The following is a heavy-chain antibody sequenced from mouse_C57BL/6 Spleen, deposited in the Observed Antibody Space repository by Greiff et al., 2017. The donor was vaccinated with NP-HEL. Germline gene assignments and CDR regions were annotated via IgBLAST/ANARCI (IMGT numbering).Heavy chain of an antibody. CDR2: IYPRSGKT. CDR3: ARATTGGMDY. D-gene: IGHD1-1*01. Sequence: VQLQQSGAELARPGASVKLSCKASGYTFTSYGISWVKQRTGQGLEWIGKIYPRSGKTYYNEKFKGKATLTADKSSSTAYMELRSLTSEDSAVYFCARATTGGMDYWGQGTTLTVSS. V-gene: IGHV1-81*01. CDR1: GYTFTSYG. J-gene: IGHJ2*01.